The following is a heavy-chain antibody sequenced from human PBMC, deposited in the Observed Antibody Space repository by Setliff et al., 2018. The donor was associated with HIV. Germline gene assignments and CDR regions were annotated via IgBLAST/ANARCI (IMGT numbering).Heavy chain of an antibody. CDR2: IYTSGST. J-gene: IGHJ3*02. Sequence: SETLSLTCTVSGGFISSYYWNWIRQPAGKGLEWIGRIYTSGSTNYNPSLKSRVTISVDTSKNHFSLKLSSVTAADTAVYYCARRERYYDILTGRVFDGFDIWGQGTMVTVSS. CDR3: ARRERYYDILTGRVFDGFDI. CDR1: GGFISSYY. V-gene: IGHV4-4*07. D-gene: IGHD3-9*01.